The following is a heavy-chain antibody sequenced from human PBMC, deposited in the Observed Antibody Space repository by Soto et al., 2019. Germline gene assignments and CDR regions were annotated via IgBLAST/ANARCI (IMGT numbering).Heavy chain of an antibody. V-gene: IGHV4-4*08. CDR2: VYSGGGT. D-gene: IGHD6-13*01. CDR3: ARESRSWYGSIWDY. J-gene: IGHJ4*02. CDR1: GGSLRGYS. Sequence: SETLSLTCTVSGGSLRGYSWSWIRQSPGKGLEWIGYVYSGGGTNYSPSFMGRVTISVDTTDNQFSLKLSSVTAADTAVYYCARESRSWYGSIWDYWGQGTLVTVSS.